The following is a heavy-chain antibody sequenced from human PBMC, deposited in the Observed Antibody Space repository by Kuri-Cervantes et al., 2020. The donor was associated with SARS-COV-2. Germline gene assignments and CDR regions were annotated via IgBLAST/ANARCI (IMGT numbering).Heavy chain of an antibody. D-gene: IGHD3-3*01. J-gene: IGHJ6*03. Sequence: GESLKISCAASGFTFSSYAMSWVRQAPGKGLEWVSAISGSGGSTYYADSVKGRFTISRDNSKNTLYLQINSLRAEDTAVYYCAKSGGVVILYYYYYYMDVWGKGTTVTVSS. V-gene: IGHV3-23*01. CDR3: AKSGGVVILYYYYYYMDV. CDR1: GFTFSSYA. CDR2: ISGSGGST.